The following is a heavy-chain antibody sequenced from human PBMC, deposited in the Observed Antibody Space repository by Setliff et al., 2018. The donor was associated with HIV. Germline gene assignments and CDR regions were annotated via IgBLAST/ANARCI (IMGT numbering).Heavy chain of an antibody. Sequence: ASETLSLTCTVSGGSIISEIPWWAWIRQPAGKGPEWLGQIYMRGGTDYNPSLEGRVTISLDASKNQFSLKLTSVTAADTAVYYCAIDHVTNIAESGYGYTRIDPWGPGISVTVSS. D-gene: IGHD5-18*01. V-gene: IGHV4-61*09. J-gene: IGHJ5*02. CDR1: GGSIISEIPW. CDR2: IYMRGGT. CDR3: AIDHVTNIAESGYGYTRIDP.